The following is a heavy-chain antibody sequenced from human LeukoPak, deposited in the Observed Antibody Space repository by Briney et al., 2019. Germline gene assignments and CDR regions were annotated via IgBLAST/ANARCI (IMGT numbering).Heavy chain of an antibody. CDR2: ITSNGGST. CDR1: GFTFSLYA. CDR3: AYSSGYYH. D-gene: IGHD3-22*01. Sequence: GGSLRLSCSASGFTFSLYAMHWVRQAPGRGLEYVSAITSNGGSTYYADSVKGRFTISRDNSKNTLYLHMSTLRPEDTAVYYCAYSSGYYHWGQGTLVTVSS. V-gene: IGHV3-64D*06. J-gene: IGHJ1*01.